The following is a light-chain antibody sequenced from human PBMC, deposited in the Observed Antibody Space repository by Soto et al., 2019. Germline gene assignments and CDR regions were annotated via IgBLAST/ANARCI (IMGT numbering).Light chain of an antibody. CDR1: QSVSSSY. J-gene: IGKJ5*01. CDR3: QQYGSSPRIT. V-gene: IGKV3-20*01. Sequence: EIVLTQSPGTLSVSPGERATLSCRAGQSVSSSYLAWYQQKPGQAPRLLIYGASSRATGIPDRFSGSGSGTDFTLTISRLEPEDFAVYYCQQYGSSPRITFGQGTRLEIK. CDR2: GAS.